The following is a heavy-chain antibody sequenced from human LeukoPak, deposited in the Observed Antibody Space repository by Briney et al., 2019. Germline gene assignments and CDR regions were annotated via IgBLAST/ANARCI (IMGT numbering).Heavy chain of an antibody. CDR2: INHSGST. D-gene: IGHD2-15*01. CDR1: GGSFSGYY. V-gene: IGHV4-34*01. J-gene: IGHJ5*02. CDR3: ATHCSGGSCYSDWFDP. Sequence: SETLSLTCVVYGGSFSGYYWSWIRQPPGKGLEWIGEINHSGSTNYNPSLKSRVTISVDTSKNQFSLKLSSVTAADTAVYYCATHCSGGSCYSDWFDPWGQGTLVTVSS.